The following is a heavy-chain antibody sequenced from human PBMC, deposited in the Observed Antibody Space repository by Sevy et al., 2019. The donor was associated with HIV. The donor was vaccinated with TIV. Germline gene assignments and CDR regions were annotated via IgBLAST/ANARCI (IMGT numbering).Heavy chain of an antibody. CDR3: TRHCSSSTCSHAFDI. V-gene: IGHV4-34*12. CDR2: IIHSGST. CDR1: SGSFSGYY. Sequence: SETLSLTCDVYSGSFSGYYWSWIRQPPGKGLEWIGEIIHSGSTNYNPSLKSRVTISEDTSMNQFSLKLSSVTAADTAVYYCTRHCSSSTCSHAFDIWGHGTMVTVSS. J-gene: IGHJ3*02. D-gene: IGHD2-2*01.